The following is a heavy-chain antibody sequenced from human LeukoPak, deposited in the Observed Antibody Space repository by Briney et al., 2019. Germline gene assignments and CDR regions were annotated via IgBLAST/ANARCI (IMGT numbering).Heavy chain of an antibody. Sequence: GGSLRLSCAASGFTVSSNYMSWVRQAPGKGLEWVSVIYSGGSTYYADSVKGRFTISRDNSKNTLYLQMNSLRAEDAAVYYCARETLIVGTNYYYYGMDVWGQGTTVTVSS. V-gene: IGHV3-66*01. CDR1: GFTVSSNY. J-gene: IGHJ6*02. CDR3: ARETLIVGTNYYYYGMDV. CDR2: IYSGGST. D-gene: IGHD1-26*01.